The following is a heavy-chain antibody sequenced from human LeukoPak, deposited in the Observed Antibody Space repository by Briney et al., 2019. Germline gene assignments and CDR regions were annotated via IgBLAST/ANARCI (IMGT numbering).Heavy chain of an antibody. CDR1: GFTFSSYA. D-gene: IGHD1-1*01. V-gene: IGHV3-23*01. CDR3: AEWNSVYWYFDL. CDR2: ISGSGGST. J-gene: IGHJ2*01. Sequence: GGSLRLSCAVSGFTFSSYAMRWVRQVPGKGLKWVSGISGSGGSTYYADSVKGRFTISRDNSKSTLHLQMNSLRAEDTALYYCAEWNSVYWYFDLWGRGTLVTVSS.